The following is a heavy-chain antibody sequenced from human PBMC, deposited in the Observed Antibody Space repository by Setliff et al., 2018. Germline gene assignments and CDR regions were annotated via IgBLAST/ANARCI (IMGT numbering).Heavy chain of an antibody. CDR1: GDSISSGSYY. D-gene: IGHD1-1*01. J-gene: IGHJ3*02. CDR2: LHSSGGT. CDR3: ARIRGPTGNCQEAFDI. V-gene: IGHV4-61*09. Sequence: NPSETLSLTCTVSGDSISSGSYYWTWIRQPAGKGLEWIGHLHSSGGTKYNPSLESRVSMSVDTSKNQFSLRLTSVTAADTAVYYCARIRGPTGNCQEAFDIWSEGTMVTVSS.